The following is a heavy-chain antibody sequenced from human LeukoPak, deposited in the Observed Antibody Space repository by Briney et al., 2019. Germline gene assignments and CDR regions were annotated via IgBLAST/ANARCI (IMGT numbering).Heavy chain of an antibody. V-gene: IGHV1-46*01. CDR1: GYTFTTYY. D-gene: IGHD6-13*01. CDR3: ALYSSTWY. Sequence: ASVTVSCKASGYTFTTYYIHWVRQVPGQGLEWMGIINPTGGSTTYAQRFQRRVTMTRDTSTSTVFMEVNSLRSEDTAVYYCALYSSTWYWGQGTLVTVSS. J-gene: IGHJ4*02. CDR2: INPTGGST.